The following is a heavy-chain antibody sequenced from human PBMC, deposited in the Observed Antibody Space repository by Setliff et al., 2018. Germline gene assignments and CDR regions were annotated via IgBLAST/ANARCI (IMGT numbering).Heavy chain of an antibody. V-gene: IGHV3-21*01. J-gene: IGHJ4*02. CDR1: GFTFSSYS. Sequence: PGESLKISCAASGFTFSSYSMNWVRQAPGKGLEWVSSISSSSSFIYYADSVKGRFTISRDNAKNSLFLQMNSLRAEDTAVYYCARAVAAAGNWGQGTLVTVSS. D-gene: IGHD6-13*01. CDR2: ISSSSSFI. CDR3: ARAVAAAGN.